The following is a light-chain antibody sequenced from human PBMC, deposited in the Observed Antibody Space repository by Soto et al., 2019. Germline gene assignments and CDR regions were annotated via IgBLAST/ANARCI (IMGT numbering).Light chain of an antibody. CDR2: DAS. CDR1: QSVGTY. CDR3: QRYNNWPLT. V-gene: IGKV3-11*01. Sequence: EIVLTQSPATLSLSPGERAILSCRASQSVGTYLAWYQQKPGQAPRLLIYDASNRATGIPARFGGSRSGTEFTLTINSLQSEDFAVYYCQRYNNWPLTFGGGTKVDIK. J-gene: IGKJ4*01.